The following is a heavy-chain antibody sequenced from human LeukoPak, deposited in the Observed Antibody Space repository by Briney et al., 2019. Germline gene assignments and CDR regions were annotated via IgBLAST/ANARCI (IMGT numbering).Heavy chain of an antibody. CDR3: AKQRVDC. V-gene: IGHV3-23*01. CDR2: ISESGDKT. Sequence: PGGSLRLSCAASGFPFSNYAMNWVRQAPGKGLEWVSSISESGDKTDYADSVRGRFTISRDNPQNTLYLQMNSLRVEDTALYYCAKQRVDCWGQGTLVTVSS. D-gene: IGHD6-25*01. CDR1: GFPFSNYA. J-gene: IGHJ4*02.